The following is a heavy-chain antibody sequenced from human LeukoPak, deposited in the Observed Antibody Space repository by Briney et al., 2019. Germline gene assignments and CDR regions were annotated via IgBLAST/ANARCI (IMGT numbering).Heavy chain of an antibody. CDR2: MNPNSGNT. Sequence: ASVKVPCKALGYTFTSYYIHWVRQAPGQGLEWMGWMNPNSGNTGYAQKFQGRVTMTRDMSTSTDYMELSSLRSEDTAVYYCARDNSVEDTAWWFDPWGQGTLVTVSS. CDR3: ARDNSVEDTAWWFDP. D-gene: IGHD4-23*01. V-gene: IGHV1-8*01. CDR1: GYTFTSYY. J-gene: IGHJ5*02.